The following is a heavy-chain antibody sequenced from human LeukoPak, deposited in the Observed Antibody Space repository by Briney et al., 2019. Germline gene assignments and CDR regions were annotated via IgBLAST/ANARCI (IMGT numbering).Heavy chain of an antibody. CDR1: RDSINDYY. V-gene: IGHV4-59*01. Sequence: SETLSLTCTVSRDSINDYYWSWIRQPPGEGLEWIGFIYYSGSTSYNPSLKSRVTISLDTSKNHFALNLNSVTAADTAVYYCARELKVGNTGYYFDYWGQGTLVTVSS. D-gene: IGHD2/OR15-2a*01. CDR3: ARELKVGNTGYYFDY. J-gene: IGHJ4*02. CDR2: IYYSGST.